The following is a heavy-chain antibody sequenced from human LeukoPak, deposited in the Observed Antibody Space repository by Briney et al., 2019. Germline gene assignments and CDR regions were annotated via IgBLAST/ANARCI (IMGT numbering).Heavy chain of an antibody. CDR2: IYYSGST. D-gene: IGHD6-13*01. Sequence: SETLSPTCTVSGGSISSYYWSWIRQPPGKGLEWIGYIYYSGSTNYNPSLKSRVTISVDTSKNQFSLKLSSVTAADTAVYYCARTIAAAATDPGYFDYWGQGTLVTVSS. CDR1: GGSISSYY. J-gene: IGHJ4*02. CDR3: ARTIAAAATDPGYFDY. V-gene: IGHV4-59*01.